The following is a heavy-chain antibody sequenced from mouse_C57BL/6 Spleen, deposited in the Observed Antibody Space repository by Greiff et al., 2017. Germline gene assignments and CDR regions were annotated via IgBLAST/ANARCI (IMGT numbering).Heavy chain of an antibody. Sequence: EVKLVESGGGLVQSGRSLRLSCATSGFTFSDFYMEWVRQAPGKGLEWIAASRNKANDYTTEYSASVKGRFIVSRDTSQSILYLQMNALRAEDTAIYYCAREIYDYDGFWYFDVWGTGTTVTVSS. J-gene: IGHJ1*03. V-gene: IGHV7-1*01. D-gene: IGHD2-4*01. CDR1: GFTFSDFY. CDR3: AREIYDYDGFWYFDV. CDR2: SRNKANDYTT.